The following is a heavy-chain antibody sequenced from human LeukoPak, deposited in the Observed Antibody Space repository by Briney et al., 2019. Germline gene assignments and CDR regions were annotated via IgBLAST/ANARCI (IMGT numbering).Heavy chain of an antibody. D-gene: IGHD3-22*01. CDR1: GFTFDDYA. J-gene: IGHJ4*02. CDR2: ISWNSGSI. CDR3: AKSHGGHSSGYAFDY. Sequence: QPGASLRLSCAASGFTFDDYAMHWVRQAPGKGLEWVSGISWNSGSIGYADSVKGRFTISRDNAKNSLYLQMNSLRAEDTALYYCAKSHGGHSSGYAFDYWGQGTLVTVSS. V-gene: IGHV3-9*01.